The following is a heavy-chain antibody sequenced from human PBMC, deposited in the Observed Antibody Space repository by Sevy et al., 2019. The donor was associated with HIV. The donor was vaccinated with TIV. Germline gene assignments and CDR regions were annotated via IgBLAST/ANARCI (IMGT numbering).Heavy chain of an antibody. CDR1: GFTVSSNY. CDR2: IYSGGST. CDR3: AREAVAGPRWNDAFDI. D-gene: IGHD6-19*01. Sequence: GGSLRLSCAASGFTVSSNYMSWVRQAPGKGLEWVSVIYSGGSTYYADSVKGRFTISRDNSKNTLYLQMNSLRAEDTAVYYCAREAVAGPRWNDAFDIWGQGTMVTVSS. V-gene: IGHV3-53*01. J-gene: IGHJ3*02.